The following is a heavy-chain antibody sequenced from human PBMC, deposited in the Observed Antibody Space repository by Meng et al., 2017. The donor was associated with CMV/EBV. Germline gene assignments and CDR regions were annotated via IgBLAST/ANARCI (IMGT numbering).Heavy chain of an antibody. D-gene: IGHD2-2*01. CDR1: GFTFSSYW. CDR2: IKQGGSEK. Sequence: GESLKISCAASGFTFSSYWMSWVRQAPGKGLEWVANIKQGGSEKYYVDSVKGRFTISRDNAKNSLYLQMNSLRAEDTAVYYCARGDVPDPPFPYYYGMDVWGQGTTVTVSS. V-gene: IGHV3-7*01. J-gene: IGHJ6*02. CDR3: ARGDVPDPPFPYYYGMDV.